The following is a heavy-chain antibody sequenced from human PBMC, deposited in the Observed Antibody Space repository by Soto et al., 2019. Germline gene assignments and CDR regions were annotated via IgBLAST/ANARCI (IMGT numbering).Heavy chain of an antibody. V-gene: IGHV3-30*18. D-gene: IGHD1-1*01. CDR1: GFTFSNYG. Sequence: GALRLSCAASGFTFSNYGMHWVRQTPGKGLEWVALILYDGSNKHYADSVKGRFTISRDNSKNTLYLQVSSLRAEDTAVYYCAKGRDAYNLYFYYGMDVWGQGTSVTVSS. CDR2: ILYDGSNK. CDR3: AKGRDAYNLYFYYGMDV. J-gene: IGHJ6*02.